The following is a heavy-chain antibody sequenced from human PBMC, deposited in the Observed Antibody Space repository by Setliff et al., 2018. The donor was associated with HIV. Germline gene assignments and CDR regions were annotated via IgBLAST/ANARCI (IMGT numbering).Heavy chain of an antibody. CDR3: ARQGPPDIVVVPAATYYFDY. D-gene: IGHD2-2*01. Sequence: SETLSLTCTVSGDSISSSSYYWGWIRQPPGKGLEWIGSIYYSGSTYYNPSLKSRVTISVDTSKNQFSLKLSSVTAADTAVYYCARQGPPDIVVVPAATYYFDYWGQGTLVTVSS. J-gene: IGHJ4*02. CDR1: GDSISSSSYY. CDR2: IYYSGST. V-gene: IGHV4-39*01.